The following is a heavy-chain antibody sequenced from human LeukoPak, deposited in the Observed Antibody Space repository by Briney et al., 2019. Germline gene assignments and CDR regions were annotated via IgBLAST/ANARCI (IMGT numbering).Heavy chain of an antibody. CDR2: IRTKANNYAT. V-gene: IGHV3-73*01. CDR1: GFTFRGSA. Sequence: GGSLRLSCAGSGFTFRGSAMHWVRQASGKGLEWVGRIRTKANNYATAYAASLSGRFTISRDDSKNTAYLQMNSLKTEDTAVYYCTRAPHCGGDCYSFDYWGQGTLVTVSS. CDR3: TRAPHCGGDCYSFDY. J-gene: IGHJ4*02. D-gene: IGHD2-21*02.